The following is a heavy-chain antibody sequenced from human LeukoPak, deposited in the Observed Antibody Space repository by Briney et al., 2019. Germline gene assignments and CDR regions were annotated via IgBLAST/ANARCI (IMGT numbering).Heavy chain of an antibody. CDR2: INPNSGGT. CDR3: ARANRRVRSDFDY. Sequence: ASVKVSCKASGYTFTGYYMHWVRQAPGQGLEWMGWINPNSGGTNYAQKFQGRVTMTRDTSISTAYMEMSRLRSDDTAVYYCARANRRVRSDFDYWGQGTLVTVSS. CDR1: GYTFTGYY. V-gene: IGHV1-2*02. D-gene: IGHD3-3*01. J-gene: IGHJ4*02.